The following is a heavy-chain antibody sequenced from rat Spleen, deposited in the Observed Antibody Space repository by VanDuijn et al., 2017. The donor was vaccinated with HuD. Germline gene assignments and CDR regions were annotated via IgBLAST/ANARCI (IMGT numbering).Heavy chain of an antibody. D-gene: IGHD1-7*01. V-gene: IGHV5-22*01. Sequence: EVQLVESGGGLVQPGRSLKLSCAASGFTFSDFYMAWVRQDPKKGLEWVASISYEGSNTYYEDSVKGRFMISRDNAKSTLYLQMDSLRSEDTATYYCARPSYGYPFAYWGQGTLVTVSS. CDR1: GFTFSDFY. CDR2: ISYEGSNT. J-gene: IGHJ3*01. CDR3: ARPSYGYPFAY.